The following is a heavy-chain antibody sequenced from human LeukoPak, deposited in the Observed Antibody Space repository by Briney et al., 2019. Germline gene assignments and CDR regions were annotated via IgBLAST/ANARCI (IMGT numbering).Heavy chain of an antibody. V-gene: IGHV3-64*02. CDR2: ISPYGNVT. CDR3: ARGGGSGWYIKY. D-gene: IGHD6-19*01. Sequence: GGSLRLSCAASGFKFSNYALHWIRQAPGKGLEYVAAISPYGNVTYYGDSVKDRFIISRDNSRSTVSLQMGSLRIEDTAVYFCARGGGSGWYIKYWGQGALVIVSS. CDR1: GFKFSNYA. J-gene: IGHJ4*02.